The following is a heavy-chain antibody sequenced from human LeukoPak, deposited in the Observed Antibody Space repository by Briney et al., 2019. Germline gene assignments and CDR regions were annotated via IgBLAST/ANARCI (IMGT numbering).Heavy chain of an antibody. CDR1: GFTFNRNA. J-gene: IGHJ4*02. D-gene: IGHD6-19*01. CDR2: IGGSGDKT. CDR3: AREWGRIAVAGGPGY. V-gene: IGHV3-23*01. Sequence: PGGCLRLSRAASGFTFNRNAISWVPQAPGEGREWVSTIGGSGDKTFYADSVKGRFTISRDNFENTLYLQMNSLRVEDTAVYYCAREWGRIAVAGGPGYWGQGTLVTVSS.